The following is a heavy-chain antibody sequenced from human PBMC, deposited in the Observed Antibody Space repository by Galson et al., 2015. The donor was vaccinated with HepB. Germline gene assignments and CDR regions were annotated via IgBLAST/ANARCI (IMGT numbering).Heavy chain of an antibody. CDR1: GFTFSSYA. J-gene: IGHJ3*02. CDR2: ISYDGSNK. D-gene: IGHD1-1*01. V-gene: IGHV3-30-3*01. CDR3: ALINWNDAFDI. Sequence: SLRLSCAASGFTFSSYAMHWVRQAPGKGLEWVAVISYDGSNKYYADSVKGRFTISRDNSKNTLYLQMNSLRAEDTAVYYCALINWNDAFDIWGQGTMVTVSS.